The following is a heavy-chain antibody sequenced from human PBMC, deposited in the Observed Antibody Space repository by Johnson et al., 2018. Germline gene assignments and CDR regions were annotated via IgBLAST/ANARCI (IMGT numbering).Heavy chain of an antibody. V-gene: IGHV3-30*18. CDR1: GFTFISYG. CDR2: ISYDGSKE. Sequence: VQLLESGGGVVQPGRSLRLSCAASGFTFISYGMHWVRQAPGKGLEWVALISYDGSKEYYADSGKGRFTISRDNSKNTLYLQLNSLRGEDTAVYYCSKRAAAALLGYEYMDVWGKGTTVTVSS. CDR3: SKRAAAALLGYEYMDV. D-gene: IGHD2-2*01. J-gene: IGHJ6*03.